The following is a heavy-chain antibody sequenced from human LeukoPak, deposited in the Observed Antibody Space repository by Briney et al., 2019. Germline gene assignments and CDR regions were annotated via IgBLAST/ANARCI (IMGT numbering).Heavy chain of an antibody. CDR3: AKTYVWNWFDP. D-gene: IGHD3-16*01. Sequence: GGSLRLSCAASGFTFSDYYMSWIRQAPGKGLEWLSYISSSGSTIYYADSVKGRFTISRDNSKNTLYLQMNSLRAEDTAVYYCAKTYVWNWFDPWGQGTLVTVSS. V-gene: IGHV3-11*01. J-gene: IGHJ5*02. CDR1: GFTFSDYY. CDR2: ISSSGSTI.